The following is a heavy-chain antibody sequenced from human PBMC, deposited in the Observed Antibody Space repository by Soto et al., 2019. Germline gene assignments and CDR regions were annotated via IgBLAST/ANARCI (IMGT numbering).Heavy chain of an antibody. V-gene: IGHV5-51*01. J-gene: IGHJ6*02. CDR1: WYKFTNYW. CDR3: ARLRSTSAYYYYYGMDV. CDR2: IYPGDSGA. Sequence: WESLNVSSSGAWYKFTNYWIAWMRQLQGKGLEWMGIIYPGDSGARYSPSFQGQVTISADKSISTAYLQWSSLKASDTAMYYCARLRSTSAYYYYYGMDVWVQGTTVTVSS. D-gene: IGHD1-26*01.